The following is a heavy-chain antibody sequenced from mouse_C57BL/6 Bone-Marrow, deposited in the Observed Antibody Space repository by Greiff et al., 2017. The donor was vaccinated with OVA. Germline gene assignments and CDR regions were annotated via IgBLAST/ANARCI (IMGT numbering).Heavy chain of an antibody. V-gene: IGHV1-81*01. CDR1: SYTFTSYG. D-gene: IGHD1-1*01. Sequence: VQLQESGAELARPGASVKLSCKASSYTFTSYGISWVKQRPGQGLEWIGEIYPRSGITYYNEKFKGKTTLTVDKSSSTAYMELRSLTSEDSAVYFCAREDITTLEAPDWGKGTTLTVSS. CDR3: AREDITTLEAPD. J-gene: IGHJ2*01. CDR2: IYPRSGIT.